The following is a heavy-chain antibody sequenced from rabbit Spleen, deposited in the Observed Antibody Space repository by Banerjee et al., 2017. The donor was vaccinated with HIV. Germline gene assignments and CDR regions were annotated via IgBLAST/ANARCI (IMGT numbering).Heavy chain of an antibody. D-gene: IGHD8-1*01. CDR1: GFSFSSSYW. J-gene: IGHJ6*01. Sequence: QSLEESGEDLVKPGASLTLTCTASGFSFSSSYWICWVRQAPGKGLEWIACINAITGKPVYANWAKGRFTCSKTSSTTVTLQMTSLTVADTATYFCARDSGSSFSSYGMDLWGPGTLVTVS. V-gene: IGHV1S40*01. CDR3: ARDSGSSFSSYGMDL. CDR2: INAITGKP.